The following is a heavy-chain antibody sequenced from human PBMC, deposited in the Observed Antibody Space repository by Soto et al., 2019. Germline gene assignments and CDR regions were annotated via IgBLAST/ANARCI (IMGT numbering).Heavy chain of an antibody. CDR2: ISYDGSNK. CDR3: AKEAYKGPDFVYYYGMDV. Sequence: SGGSLRLSCAASGFTFSSYGMHWVRQAPGKGLEWVAVISYDGSNKYYADSVKGRFTISRDNSKNTLYLQMNSLRAEDTAVYYCAKEAYKGPDFVYYYGMDVWGQGTTVTVSS. CDR1: GFTFSSYG. J-gene: IGHJ6*02. V-gene: IGHV3-30*18. D-gene: IGHD3-3*01.